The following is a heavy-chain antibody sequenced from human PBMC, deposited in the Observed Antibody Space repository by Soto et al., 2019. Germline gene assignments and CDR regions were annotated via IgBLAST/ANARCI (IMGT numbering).Heavy chain of an antibody. CDR2: IKRKTDGGTT. J-gene: IGHJ6*02. V-gene: IGHV3-15*07. CDR3: TTRGLLYASSGMDV. Sequence: EVQLVESGGGLVEPGGSLRLSCAASGFIFSNGWMNWVRQAPGKGLEWVGRIKRKTDGGTTDYAAPVKGTFTISRDDSKNTLYLQMNSLETEGTAVYYCTTRGLLYASSGMDVLGPGTPVTVSS. CDR1: GFIFSNGW. D-gene: IGHD3-16*01.